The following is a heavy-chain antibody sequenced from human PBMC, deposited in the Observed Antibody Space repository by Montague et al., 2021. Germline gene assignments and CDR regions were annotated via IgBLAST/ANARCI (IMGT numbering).Heavy chain of an antibody. J-gene: IGHJ4*02. CDR2: RSGTGNDT. D-gene: IGHD5-24*01. CDR1: GFTFGSYV. V-gene: IGHV3-23*01. CDR3: ARDGYKWIPYDY. Sequence: SLRLSCAGSGFTFGSYVMHWVRQAPGKGLEWVSARSGTGNDTYYADAVKGRFTISRDNSKNTLYLQMNSLRDDDTAVYYCARDGYKWIPYDYRGQGTLVTVPS.